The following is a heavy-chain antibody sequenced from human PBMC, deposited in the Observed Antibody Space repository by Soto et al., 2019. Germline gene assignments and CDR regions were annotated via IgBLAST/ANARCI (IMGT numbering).Heavy chain of an antibody. V-gene: IGHV1-18*01. CDR1: GYSFTNYA. CDR2: ISPYNGNR. Sequence: ASVKVSCKASGYSFTNYAISWVRQAPGQGLEWMGWISPYNGNRNYAQKFQGRVTMTTDTSTSTAYMELRGLRSDDTAVYYCARVPASSIWRSDFYFGMDVWGQGTTVTVSS. D-gene: IGHD6-13*01. CDR3: ARVPASSIWRSDFYFGMDV. J-gene: IGHJ6*02.